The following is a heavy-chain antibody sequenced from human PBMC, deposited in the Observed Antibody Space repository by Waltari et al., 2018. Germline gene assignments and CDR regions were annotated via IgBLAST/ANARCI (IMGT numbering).Heavy chain of an antibody. D-gene: IGHD1-26*01. CDR3: ARVSVGDAFDI. Sequence: QLQLQESGPGLVKPSETLSLTCTVSGGSISSSSYYWGWIRQPPGKGLEWIGSIYYSGSTYYNPSLKSRVTISVDTSKNQFSLKLSSVTAADTAVYYCARVSVGDAFDIWGQATMVTVSS. CDR1: GGSISSSSYY. CDR2: IYYSGST. V-gene: IGHV4-39*07. J-gene: IGHJ3*02.